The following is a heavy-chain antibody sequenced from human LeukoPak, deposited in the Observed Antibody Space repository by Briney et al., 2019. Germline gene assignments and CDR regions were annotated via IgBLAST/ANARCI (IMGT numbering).Heavy chain of an antibody. D-gene: IGHD2-2*01. V-gene: IGHV3-23*01. CDR1: GFTVSSNY. Sequence: GGSLRLSCAASGFTVSSNYMSWVRQAPGKGLEWVSAISGSGGSTYYADSVKGRFTISRDNSKNTLYLQMNSLRAEDTAVYYCAKDRYQLLLCYFDYWGQGTLVTVSS. CDR3: AKDRYQLLLCYFDY. CDR2: ISGSGGST. J-gene: IGHJ4*02.